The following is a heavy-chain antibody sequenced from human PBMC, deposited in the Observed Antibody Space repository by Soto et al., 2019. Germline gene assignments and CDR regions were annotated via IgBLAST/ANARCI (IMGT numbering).Heavy chain of an antibody. V-gene: IGHV1-8*01. CDR2: MNPNSGNN. D-gene: IGHD6-19*01. Sequence: QVQLVQSGAEVKKPGASVKVSCKASGYTFSSHDINWVRQSTGQGLEWMGWMNPNSGNNGYAQRFQGRVTMTRNTSISTAYMELSRLRSEDTAVYYCAREVAASDYWGQGTLVTVSS. CDR3: AREVAASDY. CDR1: GYTFSSHD. J-gene: IGHJ4*02.